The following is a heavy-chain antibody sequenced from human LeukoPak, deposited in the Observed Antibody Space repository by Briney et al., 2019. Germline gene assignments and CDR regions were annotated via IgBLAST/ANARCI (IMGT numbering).Heavy chain of an antibody. Sequence: GGSLRLSCAASGFTFSSYSMNWVRQAPGKGLEWVSSISSSSSYIYYADSVKGRFTISRDNAKNSLYLQMNSLKTEDTAVYYCNAIFGVVIIMGSRDYWGQGTLVTVSS. CDR2: ISSSSSYI. J-gene: IGHJ4*02. CDR3: NAIFGVVIIMGSRDY. V-gene: IGHV3-21*03. CDR1: GFTFSSYS. D-gene: IGHD3-3*01.